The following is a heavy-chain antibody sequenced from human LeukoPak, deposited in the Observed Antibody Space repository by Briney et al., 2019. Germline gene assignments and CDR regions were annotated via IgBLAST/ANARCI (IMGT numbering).Heavy chain of an antibody. V-gene: IGHV4-59*01. D-gene: IGHD1-26*01. CDR2: IYYSGST. Sequence: PSETLSLTCTVSGGSISSYYWSWIRQPPGKGLEWIGYIYYSGSTNYNPSLKSRVTISADTSKNQFSLKLSSVTAADTAVYYCARDGEWELRGAFDIWGQGTMVTVSS. J-gene: IGHJ3*02. CDR3: ARDGEWELRGAFDI. CDR1: GGSISSYY.